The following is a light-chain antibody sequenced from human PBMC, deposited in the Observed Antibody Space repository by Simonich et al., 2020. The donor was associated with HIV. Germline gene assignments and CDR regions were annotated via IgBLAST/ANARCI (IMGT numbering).Light chain of an antibody. J-gene: IGKJ3*01. V-gene: IGKV2-30*02. Sequence: DVVMTQSPLSLPVTLGQPASISCRSSQSLVHSDGNTYLNWFQQRPGQSPRRLIYQVSNRDSGVPDRFSGSGSGTDFTLKISRVEAEDVGVYYCMQGTHWPPFTFGPGTKVEIK. CDR1: QSLVHSDGNTY. CDR3: MQGTHWPPFT. CDR2: QVS.